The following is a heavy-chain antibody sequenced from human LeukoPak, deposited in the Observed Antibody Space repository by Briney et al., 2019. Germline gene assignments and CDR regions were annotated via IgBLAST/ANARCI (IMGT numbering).Heavy chain of an antibody. V-gene: IGHV1-46*01. CDR3: ARVRPYYYDSSGYFGGSYFDY. Sequence: ASVKVSCEASGYTFTSYYMHWVRQPPGQGLEWMGIINPSGGSTSYAQKFQGRVTITADESTSTAYMELSSLRSEDTAVYYCARVRPYYYDSSGYFGGSYFDYWGQGTLVTVSS. CDR1: GYTFTSYY. D-gene: IGHD3-22*01. J-gene: IGHJ4*02. CDR2: INPSGGST.